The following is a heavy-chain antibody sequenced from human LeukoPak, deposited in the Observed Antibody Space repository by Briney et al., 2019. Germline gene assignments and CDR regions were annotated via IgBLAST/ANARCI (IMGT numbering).Heavy chain of an antibody. CDR2: ISSSSSYI. D-gene: IGHD5-24*01. CDR1: GFTFSSYS. CDR3: VRDSSGKDGYNYFDY. V-gene: IGHV3-21*01. Sequence: GGSLRLSCAASGFTFSSYSMNWVRQAPGKGLEWVSSISSSSSYIYYADSVKGRFTISRDNAKNALYLQMNRLRAEDTAVYYCVRDSSGKDGYNYFDYWGQGTLVTVSS. J-gene: IGHJ4*02.